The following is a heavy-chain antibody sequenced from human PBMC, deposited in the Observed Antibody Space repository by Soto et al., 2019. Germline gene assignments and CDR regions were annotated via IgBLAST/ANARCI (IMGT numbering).Heavy chain of an antibody. CDR2: INQSGSS. CDR3: ARGPMYYYVSSGYYLDNYYYGMDV. CDR1: GGSFSGYY. Sequence: SETLSLTCAVYGGSFSGYYWSWIRQPPGKGLEWIGEINQSGSSNYNPSLKSRVTISVDTSKNQFSLKLSSVTAADTAVYYCARGPMYYYVSSGYYLDNYYYGMDVWGQGTTVTVS. J-gene: IGHJ6*02. V-gene: IGHV4-34*01. D-gene: IGHD3-22*01.